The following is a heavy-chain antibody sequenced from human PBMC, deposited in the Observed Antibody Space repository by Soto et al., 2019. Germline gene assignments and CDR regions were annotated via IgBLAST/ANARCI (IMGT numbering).Heavy chain of an antibody. V-gene: IGHV1-2*02. D-gene: IGHD3-3*01. Sequence: QLHLVQSGAVVKKPGASVTVSCSASGYPVTAYYMHWVRQAPGRGLEWMGGINPATGAAKYTQTFQGRVTLTRDPSTRTVFMEPSGLTSEHTAIFYCARGGGVGVAGSAAFDMWGQGTLVTVSS. CDR3: ARGGGVGVAGSAAFDM. CDR2: INPATGAA. J-gene: IGHJ3*02. CDR1: GYPVTAYY.